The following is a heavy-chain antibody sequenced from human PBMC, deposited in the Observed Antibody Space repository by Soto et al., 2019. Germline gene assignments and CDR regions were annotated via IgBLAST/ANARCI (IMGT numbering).Heavy chain of an antibody. CDR1: GFSLSTSGVG. CDR2: IYWDDDK. Sequence: QITLKESGPTLVKPTQTLTLTCTFSGFSLSTSGVGVGWIRQPPGKALEWLALIYWDDDKRYSPSLKSRLTLTKDTSKNQVVLTMTTMDPVDTATYYCAHFSHQHGGTWLVRRETIIFDYWGQGTLVTVSS. V-gene: IGHV2-5*02. CDR3: AHFSHQHGGTWLVRRETIIFDY. D-gene: IGHD6-19*01. J-gene: IGHJ4*02.